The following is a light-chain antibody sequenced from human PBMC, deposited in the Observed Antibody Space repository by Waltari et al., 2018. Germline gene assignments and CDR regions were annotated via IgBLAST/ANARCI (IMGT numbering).Light chain of an antibody. J-gene: IGLJ3*02. CDR1: SNDIGANEF. CDR2: AVL. CDR3: TAYRSGGTLV. V-gene: IGLV2-14*03. Sequence: QSALTQPASVSGSPGQSVTIPCTGSSNDIGANEFACWYQQHPGRAPKLLIYAVLRRSSGFPVRFSGSKAGNTASLTISGLQTDDEADYHCTAYRSGGTLVFGGGTKLTVL.